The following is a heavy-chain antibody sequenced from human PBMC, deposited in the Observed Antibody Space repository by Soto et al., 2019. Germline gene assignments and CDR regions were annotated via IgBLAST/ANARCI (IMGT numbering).Heavy chain of an antibody. J-gene: IGHJ4*01. Sequence: EVQLVESGGGLVQPGGSLRLSCAASGITVRSNYMKWVRQAPGKGLEWVSVIYSGDKTHYADSVKGRFTISRDNAQNMVYLQMNSLRDEDTAVYYCGGAVASANVAFWGQGTLVTVSS. D-gene: IGHD2-15*01. V-gene: IGHV3-66*01. CDR1: GITVRSNY. CDR3: GGAVASANVAF. CDR2: IYSGDKT.